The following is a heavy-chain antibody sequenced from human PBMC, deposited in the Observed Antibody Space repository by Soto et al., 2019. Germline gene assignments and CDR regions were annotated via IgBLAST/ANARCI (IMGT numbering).Heavy chain of an antibody. CDR3: ASVLSGYDRPYYYYYGMDV. CDR2: IIPIFGTA. D-gene: IGHD5-12*01. Sequence: SVKVSCKASGGTFSSYANSWVRQAPGQGLEWMGGIIPIFGTANYAQKFQGRVTITADKSTSTAYMELSSLRSEDTAVYYCASVLSGYDRPYYYYYGMDVWGQGTTVTLSS. J-gene: IGHJ6*02. CDR1: GGTFSSYA. V-gene: IGHV1-69*06.